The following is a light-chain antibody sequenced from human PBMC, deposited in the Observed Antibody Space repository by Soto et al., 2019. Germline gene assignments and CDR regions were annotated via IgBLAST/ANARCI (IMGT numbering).Light chain of an antibody. V-gene: IGKV3-20*01. CDR1: QSVSNNY. J-gene: IGKJ1*01. CDR3: QQYGSSGT. CDR2: GAS. Sequence: LSNALGTLSLSKSEGATLSCMASQSVSNNYLAWYQQKPGQAPRLLIYGASNRATGIPDRFSGSGSGTDFTLTISRLEPEDFAVYYCQQYGSSGTFGQGTKVDI.